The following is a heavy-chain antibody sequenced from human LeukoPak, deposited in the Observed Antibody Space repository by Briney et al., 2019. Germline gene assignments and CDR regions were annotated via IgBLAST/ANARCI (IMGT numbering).Heavy chain of an antibody. V-gene: IGHV4-59*08. CDR2: IYYSGST. Sequence: SETLSLTCTVSGGSISSYYWSWIRQPPGKGLEWIGYIYYSGSTNYNPSLKSRVTISVDTSKNQFSLKLSSVTAADTAVYYCARHEVAARVYFDYWGQGTLATVSS. CDR3: ARHEVAARVYFDY. D-gene: IGHD6-6*01. CDR1: GGSISSYY. J-gene: IGHJ4*02.